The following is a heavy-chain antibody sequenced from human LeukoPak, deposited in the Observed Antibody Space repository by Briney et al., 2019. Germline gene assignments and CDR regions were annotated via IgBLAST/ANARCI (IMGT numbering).Heavy chain of an antibody. CDR3: ARERSIAEFDP. CDR1: GFTFGSYS. V-gene: IGHV3-21*01. J-gene: IGHJ5*02. D-gene: IGHD6-6*01. Sequence: PGGSLRLSCAASGFTFGSYSMNWVRQAPGKGLEWVSSISSSSSYIYYADSVKGRFTISRDNAKNSLYLQMNSLRAEDTAVYYCARERSIAEFDPWGQGTLVTVSS. CDR2: ISSSSSYI.